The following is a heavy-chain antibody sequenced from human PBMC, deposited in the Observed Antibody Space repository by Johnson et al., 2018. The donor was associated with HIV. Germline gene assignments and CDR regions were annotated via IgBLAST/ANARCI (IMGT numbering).Heavy chain of an antibody. CDR2: ISFDGSNK. Sequence: QVQLVESGGGLVQPGGSLRLSCVASGFTFTSYPMHWVRQAPGKGLERVAVISFDGSNKYYADSVKGRFTISRDNSKKTLYLQMNSLGDEDTAVYYCAKDKRRDGYSSDAFDIWGQGTMVTVSS. J-gene: IGHJ3*02. V-gene: IGHV3-30*04. CDR3: AKDKRRDGYSSDAFDI. D-gene: IGHD5-24*01. CDR1: GFTFTSYP.